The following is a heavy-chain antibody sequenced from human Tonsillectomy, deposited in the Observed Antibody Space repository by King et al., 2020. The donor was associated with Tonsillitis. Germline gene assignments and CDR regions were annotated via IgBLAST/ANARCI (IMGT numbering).Heavy chain of an antibody. D-gene: IGHD3-22*01. CDR3: ARNYYDSGGHSNGMYV. CDR1: GFTFSSYG. J-gene: IGHJ6*01. V-gene: IGHV3-33*05. CDR2: ISYDGSNK. Sequence: VQLVESGGGVVQPGRSLRLSCAASGFTFSSYGVHWVRQAPGKGLEWVAVISYDGSNKYYADSVKGRFNISRENSKNTLYLQMNSLRVEGTAVYYCARNYYDSGGHSNGMYVWGQASTVTVSS.